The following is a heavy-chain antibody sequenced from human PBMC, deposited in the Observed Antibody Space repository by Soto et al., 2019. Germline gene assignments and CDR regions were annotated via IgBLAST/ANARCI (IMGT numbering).Heavy chain of an antibody. J-gene: IGHJ1*01. V-gene: IGHV3-23*01. CDR3: AKNSGYCGGDCYSAEYFQH. CDR1: GFTFSSYA. CDR2: ISGSGGST. D-gene: IGHD2-21*02. Sequence: GGSLRLSCAASGFTFSSYAMSWVRQAPGKGLEWVSAISGSGGSTYYADSVKGRFTISRDNSKNTLYLQMNSLRAEDTAVYYCAKNSGYCGGDCYSAEYFQHWGQGTLVTVSS.